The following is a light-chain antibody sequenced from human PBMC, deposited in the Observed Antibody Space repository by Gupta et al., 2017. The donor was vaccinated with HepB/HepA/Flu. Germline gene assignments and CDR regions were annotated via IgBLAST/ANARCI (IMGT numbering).Light chain of an antibody. Sequence: QSALTQPASVSGSPGQSITISCPGTSSDVGSYNLVSWYQQHPGQAPKLMIYEVSKRPSGVSNRFSGSKSGNTASLTISGLQAEDEADYYCCSYAGSSTVVFGGGTKLTVL. CDR3: CSYAGSSTVV. V-gene: IGLV2-23*02. CDR2: EVS. CDR1: SSDVGSYNL. J-gene: IGLJ2*01.